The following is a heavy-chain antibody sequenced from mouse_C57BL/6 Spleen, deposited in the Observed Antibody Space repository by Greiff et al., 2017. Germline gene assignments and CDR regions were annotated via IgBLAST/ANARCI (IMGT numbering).Heavy chain of an antibody. CDR2: IWRGGST. CDR1: GFSLTSYG. V-gene: IGHV2-5*01. D-gene: IGHD1-1*01. Sequence: QVQLQQSGPGLVKPSQSLSITCTVSGFSLTSYGVHWVRQSPGKGLEWLGVIWRGGSTDYNAAFMSRLSITKDNSKSQVFFKMNSLQADDTAIYYCAKMDYGSSYWYFDVWGTGTTVTVSS. CDR3: AKMDYGSSYWYFDV. J-gene: IGHJ1*03.